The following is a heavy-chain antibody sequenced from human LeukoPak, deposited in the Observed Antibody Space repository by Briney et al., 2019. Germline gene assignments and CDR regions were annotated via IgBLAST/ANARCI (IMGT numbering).Heavy chain of an antibody. V-gene: IGHV3-48*03. CDR1: GFTFSSYE. CDR2: ISSSGRPI. Sequence: PGGSLRLSCTASGFTFSSYEMNWVRQAPGKGLEWVSYISSSGRPIYYADSVKGRFTISRDNAKNSLYLQMNSLRAEDTAVYYCAELGITMIGGVWGKGTTVTISS. CDR3: AELGITMIGGV. J-gene: IGHJ6*04. D-gene: IGHD3-10*02.